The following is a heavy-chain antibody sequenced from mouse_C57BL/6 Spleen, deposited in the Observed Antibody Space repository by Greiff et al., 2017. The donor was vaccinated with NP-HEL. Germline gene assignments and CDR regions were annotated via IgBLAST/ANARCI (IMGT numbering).Heavy chain of an antibody. D-gene: IGHD3-2*02. CDR2: INPSNGGT. V-gene: IGHV1-53*01. J-gene: IGHJ2*01. CDR3: ARTRSGYYFDY. CDR1: GYTFTSYW. Sequence: QVQLQQPGAELVKPGASVKMSCKASGYTFTSYWMHWVKQRPGQGLEWIGNINPSNGGTNYNEKFKSKATLTVDKSSSTAYMQLSSLTSEDSAVYYCARTRSGYYFDYWGQGTTLTVSS.